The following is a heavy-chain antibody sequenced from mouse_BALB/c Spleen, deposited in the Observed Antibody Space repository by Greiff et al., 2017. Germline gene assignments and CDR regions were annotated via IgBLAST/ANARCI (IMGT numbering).Heavy chain of an antibody. J-gene: IGHJ1*01. Sequence: EVQLQQSGAELVKPGASVKLSCTASGFNIKDTYMHWVKQRPEQGLEWIGRIDPANGNTKYDPKFQGKATITADTSSNTAYLQLSSLTSEDTAVYYCANYDGGYWYFDVWGAGTTVTVSS. CDR3: ANYDGGYWYFDV. V-gene: IGHV14-3*02. CDR1: GFNIKDTY. CDR2: IDPANGNT. D-gene: IGHD2-3*01.